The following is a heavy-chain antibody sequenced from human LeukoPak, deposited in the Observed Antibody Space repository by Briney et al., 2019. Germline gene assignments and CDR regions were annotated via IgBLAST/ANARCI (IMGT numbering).Heavy chain of an antibody. CDR1: GGSISSHY. D-gene: IGHD4-23*01. J-gene: IGHJ3*02. CDR3: ARETTVVTAGRSDVFDI. V-gene: IGHV4-59*11. CDR2: IYYSGST. Sequence: SETLSLTCTVSGGSISSHYWNWIRQPPGKGLEWIGYIYYSGSTNYNPSLKSRVTVSVDTSKNQFSLKLSSVTAADTAVYYCARETTVVTAGRSDVFDIWRQGTMVTVSS.